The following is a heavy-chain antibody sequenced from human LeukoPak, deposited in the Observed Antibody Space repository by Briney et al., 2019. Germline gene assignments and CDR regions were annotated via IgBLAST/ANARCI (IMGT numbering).Heavy chain of an antibody. V-gene: IGHV4-39*07. Sequence: SETLSLTCTVSGGSISSSSYYWGCIRQPPGKGLECIGSIYYSGSTNYNPSLKSRVTISVDTSKNQFSLKLSSVTAADTAVYYCARVVVPAAIYFDYWGQGTLVTVSS. J-gene: IGHJ4*02. CDR3: ARVVVPAAIYFDY. D-gene: IGHD2-2*01. CDR1: GGSISSSSYY. CDR2: IYYSGST.